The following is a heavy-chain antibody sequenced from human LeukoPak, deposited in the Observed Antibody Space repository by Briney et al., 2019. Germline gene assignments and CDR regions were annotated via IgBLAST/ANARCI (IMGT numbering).Heavy chain of an antibody. D-gene: IGHD1-7*01. V-gene: IGHV3-23*01. CDR2: ISGSGGNT. CDR1: GFTFSSYA. Sequence: GGSLRLSCAASGFTFSSYAMSWVRQAPGKGLEWVSVISGSGGNTYYADSVKGRFTISRDNSKNTLYLQMNSLRAEDTAVYYCAKLGSGTTSPEFDYWGQGTLVTVSS. CDR3: AKLGSGTTSPEFDY. J-gene: IGHJ4*02.